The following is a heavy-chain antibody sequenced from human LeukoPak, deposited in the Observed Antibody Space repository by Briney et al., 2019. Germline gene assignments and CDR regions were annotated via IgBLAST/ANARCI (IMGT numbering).Heavy chain of an antibody. Sequence: PGGSLRLSCAASGFTFSAYGLHWVRQAPGKGLDWVASVWFDGSNDNYADSVKGRFTISRDNPKNTLYLQMNSLRAEDTAVYYCASGLRRTGIAAVDYWGQGTLVTVSS. CDR3: ASGLRRTGIAAVDY. CDR1: GFTFSAYG. CDR2: VWFDGSND. J-gene: IGHJ4*02. D-gene: IGHD6-13*01. V-gene: IGHV3-30*02.